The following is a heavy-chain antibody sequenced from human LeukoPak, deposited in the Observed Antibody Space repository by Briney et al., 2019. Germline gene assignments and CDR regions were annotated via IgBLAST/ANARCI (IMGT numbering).Heavy chain of an antibody. J-gene: IGHJ4*02. CDR3: ARHPDYGDYSFDY. CDR2: IYNSGST. CDR1: GGSISSSSFY. D-gene: IGHD4-17*01. Sequence: SETLSLTCTVSGGSISSSSFYWGWIRQPPGKGLEWIGSIYNSGSTSYNPSLKSRVTISVDTSRDQFSLKLSSVTAADTALYYCARHPDYGDYSFDYWGQGTLVTVSS. V-gene: IGHV4-39*01.